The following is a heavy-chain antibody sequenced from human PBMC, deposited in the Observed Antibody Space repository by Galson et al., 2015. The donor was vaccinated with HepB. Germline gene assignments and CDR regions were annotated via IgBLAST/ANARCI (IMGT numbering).Heavy chain of an antibody. D-gene: IGHD5-12*01. CDR2: IKSKTDGGTT. CDR1: GFTFSSAW. J-gene: IGHJ6*02. Sequence: SLRLSCAASGFTFSSAWMSWVRQAPGKGLEWVGRIKSKTDGGTTDYAAPVQGRFTISRDDSKNTLYLQMNSLKTEDTAMYYCTTSGYSGYDSYYYYGLDVWGQGTTVTVSS. V-gene: IGHV3-15*01. CDR3: TTSGYSGYDSYYYYGLDV.